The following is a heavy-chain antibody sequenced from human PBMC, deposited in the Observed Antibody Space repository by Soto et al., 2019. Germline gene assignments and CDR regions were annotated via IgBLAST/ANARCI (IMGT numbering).Heavy chain of an antibody. D-gene: IGHD3-10*01. CDR2: IYYSGST. CDR1: GGSISRYY. V-gene: IGHV4-59*01. J-gene: IGHJ4*02. CDR3: ARRVWFGELLSPSYYFDY. Sequence: PSETLSLTCTLSGGSISRYYWSWIRQPPGKGLEWNGYIYYSGSTNYNPSLKSRVTISVDTSKNQFSLKLSSVTAADTAVYYCARRVWFGELLSPSYYFDYWGQGTLVTVSS.